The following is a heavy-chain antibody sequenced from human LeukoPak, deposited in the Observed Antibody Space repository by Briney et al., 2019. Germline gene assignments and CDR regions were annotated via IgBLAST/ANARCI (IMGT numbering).Heavy chain of an antibody. Sequence: PGGSVPLSCAASGFTFRSYAMHWVRQAPAKGLAYVSAISSNGGSTYYANSVKGRFTISRDNSNNTLYLQMGSLRAEDMAVYYCARASSSGYYYPSDYWGQGTLVTVSS. CDR1: GFTFRSYA. V-gene: IGHV3-64*01. CDR2: ISSNGGST. CDR3: ARASSSGYYYPSDY. D-gene: IGHD3-22*01. J-gene: IGHJ4*02.